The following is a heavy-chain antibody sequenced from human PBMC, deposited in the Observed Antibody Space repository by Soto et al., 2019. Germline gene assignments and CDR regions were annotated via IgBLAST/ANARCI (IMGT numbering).Heavy chain of an antibody. CDR1: GGSISNRDW. V-gene: IGHV4-4*02. CDR2: IYHSGST. D-gene: IGHD1-26*01. J-gene: IGHJ5*02. Sequence: SETLPLTCAVSGGSISNRDWWMWVRQHPGKGLEWIGEIYHSGSTNYNPSLKRRVTISVDKSKNQFTLQLSTVTAADTAVYYWGGGAPLIVGANILDAWGKGTLVTVSS. CDR3: GGGAPLIVGANILDA.